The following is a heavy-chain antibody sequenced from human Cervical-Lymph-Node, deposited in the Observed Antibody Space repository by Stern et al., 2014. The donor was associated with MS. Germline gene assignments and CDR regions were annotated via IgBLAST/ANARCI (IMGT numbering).Heavy chain of an antibody. CDR3: AHSSLSVGVSFDY. V-gene: IGHV2-5*02. CDR2: IYWADDR. CDR1: GFSHSSIGEG. D-gene: IGHD3-10*01. J-gene: IGHJ4*02. Sequence: QVTLKESGPTLVKPTQTLTLTCRVSGFSHSSIGEGVGWIRQPPGNALEWRALIYWADDRRYSPFLKGQLPITKGTSDNLVVIKMTNMDPKDTATYYCAHSSLSVGVSFDYWGQGTLITVSP.